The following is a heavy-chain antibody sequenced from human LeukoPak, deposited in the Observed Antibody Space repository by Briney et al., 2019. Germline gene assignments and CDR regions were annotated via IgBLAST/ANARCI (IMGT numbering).Heavy chain of an antibody. J-gene: IGHJ6*04. D-gene: IGHD1-26*01. CDR1: GFTFSSYW. V-gene: IGHV3-74*01. Sequence: GGSLRLSCAASGFTFSSYWMHWVRQAPGKGLVWVSRINNNGSNTSYADSVKGRFTISRDNAKNTLYLQMNSLRTEDTAVYYCAKRGGGSYPDVWGKGTTVTISS. CDR2: INNNGSNT. CDR3: AKRGGGSYPDV.